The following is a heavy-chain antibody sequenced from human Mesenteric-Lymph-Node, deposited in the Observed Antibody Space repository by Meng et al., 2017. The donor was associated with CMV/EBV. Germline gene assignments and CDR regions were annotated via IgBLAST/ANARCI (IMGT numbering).Heavy chain of an antibody. D-gene: IGHD3-10*01. CDR2: INTGNADT. CDR1: GYTFTSYP. J-gene: IGHJ6*02. Sequence: SGYTFTSYPRHGVRQAPGQGLEWMGWINTGNADTKYSQKFQGRVTITRDTSASTAYMELSSLRSEDTAVYYCARNGSGTYPPYGMDVWGQGTTVTVSS. V-gene: IGHV1-3*04. CDR3: ARNGSGTYPPYGMDV.